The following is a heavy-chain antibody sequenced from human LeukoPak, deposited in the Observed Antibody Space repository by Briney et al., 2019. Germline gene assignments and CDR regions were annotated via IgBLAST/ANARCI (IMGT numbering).Heavy chain of an antibody. D-gene: IGHD3-10*02. Sequence: GGPLRLSCAASGFTFSSYEMNWVRQAPGKGLEWVSYISSSGSTIFYADSVKGRFTISRDNAKNSLYLQMNSLRAEDTAIYYCARDNYVKLNYWGQGTLVTVSS. CDR3: ARDNYVKLNY. CDR1: GFTFSSYE. CDR2: ISSSGSTI. J-gene: IGHJ4*02. V-gene: IGHV3-48*03.